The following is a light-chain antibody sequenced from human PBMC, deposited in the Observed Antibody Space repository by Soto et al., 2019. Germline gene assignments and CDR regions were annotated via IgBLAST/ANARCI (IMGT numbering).Light chain of an antibody. J-gene: IGKJ4*01. Sequence: DIHITSSPSSVSASVGDRVTLTCGAGQGISNSLAWFKQKPGKVPKLLIYAAYIFHSGFQSRFIGSGSGTDFSLTINTLQPEDVGTSYRQKYNSAPPAFRGGTEVEIK. CDR2: AAY. CDR1: QGISNS. V-gene: IGKV1-27*01. CDR3: QKYNSAPPA.